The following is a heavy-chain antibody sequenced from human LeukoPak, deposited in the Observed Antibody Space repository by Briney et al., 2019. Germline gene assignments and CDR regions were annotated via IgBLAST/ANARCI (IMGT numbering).Heavy chain of an antibody. CDR2: ISSSSSYI. CDR1: GFTFSSYS. V-gene: IGHV3-21*01. Sequence: GGSLRLSCAASGFTFSSYSMNWVRQAPGKRLEWVSSISSSSSYIYYADSVKGRFTISRDNAKNSLYLQMNSLRAEDTAVYYCARDLYYYGSGSYGDYWGQGTLVTVSS. CDR3: ARDLYYYGSGSYGDY. J-gene: IGHJ4*02. D-gene: IGHD3-10*01.